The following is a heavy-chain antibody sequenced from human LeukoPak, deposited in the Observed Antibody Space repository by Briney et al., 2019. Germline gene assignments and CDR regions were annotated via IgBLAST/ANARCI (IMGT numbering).Heavy chain of an antibody. Sequence: GGSLRLSCAASGFTFSSYGMHWVRQAPGKGLEWVAFIRYDGSNKYYADSVKGRFTIPRDNSKNTLYLQMNSLRAEDTAVYYCARLSGGSSSSSPHYYFDYWGQGTLVTVSS. CDR2: IRYDGSNK. J-gene: IGHJ4*02. D-gene: IGHD6-6*01. V-gene: IGHV3-30*02. CDR1: GFTFSSYG. CDR3: ARLSGGSSSSSPHYYFDY.